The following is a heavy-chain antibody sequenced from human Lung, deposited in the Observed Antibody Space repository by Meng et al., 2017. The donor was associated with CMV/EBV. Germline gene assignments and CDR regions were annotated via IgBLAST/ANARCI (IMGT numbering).Heavy chain of an antibody. CDR1: GLTVSSKY. Sequence: CAASGLTVSSKYMSWVRQAPGKGLEWVSVIYSGGSTYYADSVKGRFTISRDNSKNTLYLQMNSLRAEDTAVYYCARAGIWFGGLPDWGQGTLVTVSS. D-gene: IGHD3-10*01. J-gene: IGHJ4*02. V-gene: IGHV3-53*01. CDR3: ARAGIWFGGLPD. CDR2: IYSGGST.